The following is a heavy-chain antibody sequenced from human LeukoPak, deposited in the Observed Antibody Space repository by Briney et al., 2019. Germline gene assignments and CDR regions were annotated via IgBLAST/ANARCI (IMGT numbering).Heavy chain of an antibody. Sequence: ASAKVSCKASGYTFTGYYMQWVRQAPGQGLEWMGWINPNSGDTNYAQKFQGRVTMTRDTSVSTAYMDLSRLTSDDTAVYYCASGVGSVVPSTYYWGQGTLVTVSS. V-gene: IGHV1-2*02. CDR1: GYTFTGYY. J-gene: IGHJ4*02. CDR2: INPNSGDT. D-gene: IGHD2-2*01. CDR3: ASGVGSVVPSTYY.